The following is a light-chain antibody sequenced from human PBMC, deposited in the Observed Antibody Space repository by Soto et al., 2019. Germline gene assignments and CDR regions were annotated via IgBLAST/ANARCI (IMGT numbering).Light chain of an antibody. CDR3: QQYNNWPPWT. J-gene: IGKJ1*01. CDR2: GAS. Sequence: EIVLTQSPGTLSLSPGERATLSCRASQSVSTSSLSWYQQKPGQAPRLLIYGASSRATGIPDRFSGSGSGTEFTLTISSLQSEDFAVYYCQQYNNWPPWTFGQGTKV. CDR1: QSVSTSS. V-gene: IGKV3-20*01.